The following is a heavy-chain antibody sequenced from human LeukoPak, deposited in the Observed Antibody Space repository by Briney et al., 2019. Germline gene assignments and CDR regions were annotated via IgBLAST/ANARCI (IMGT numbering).Heavy chain of an antibody. J-gene: IGHJ4*02. CDR3: AKAGIDYYDSSGSSHYSDY. CDR1: GFTFSSYG. Sequence: GGSLRLSCAASGFTFSSYGMHWVRQAPGKGLEWMSVISYDGSDKYYADSVKGRFTISRDDSKNTLYMQMNSLRAEDTAVYYCAKAGIDYYDSSGSSHYSDYWGQGTLVTVSS. D-gene: IGHD3-22*01. CDR2: ISYDGSDK. V-gene: IGHV3-30*18.